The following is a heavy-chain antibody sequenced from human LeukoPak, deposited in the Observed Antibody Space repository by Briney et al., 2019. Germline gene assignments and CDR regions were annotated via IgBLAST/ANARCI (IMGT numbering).Heavy chain of an antibody. CDR2: LHSTGVT. J-gene: IGHJ3*02. V-gene: IGHV4-59*12. D-gene: IGHD3-22*01. CDR3: ARGTIVVANTGAFDI. CDR1: GGSISPFY. Sequence: PSETLSVTCTVSGGSISPFYWNWIRQPPGKGLEWIGYLHSTGVTSYSPSLNSRATLSVDTSKNQISLKRNAVTAADTAVYYCARGTIVVANTGAFDIWGQGTMVPVSS.